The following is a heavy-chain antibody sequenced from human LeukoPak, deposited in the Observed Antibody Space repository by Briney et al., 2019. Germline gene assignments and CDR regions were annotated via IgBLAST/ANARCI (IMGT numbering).Heavy chain of an antibody. CDR1: GFTFSSYE. CDR3: ARELWFGGRTMFDP. V-gene: IGHV3-48*03. D-gene: IGHD3-10*01. J-gene: IGHJ5*02. CDR2: ISSSGSTI. Sequence: GGSLRHSCAASGFTFSSYEMNWVRQAPGKGLEWVSYISSSGSTIYYADSVKGRFTISRDNAKNSLYLQMNSLRAEDTAVYYCARELWFGGRTMFDPWGQGTLVTVSS.